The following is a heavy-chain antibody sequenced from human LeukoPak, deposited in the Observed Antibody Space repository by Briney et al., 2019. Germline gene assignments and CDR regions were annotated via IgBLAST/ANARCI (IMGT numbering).Heavy chain of an antibody. D-gene: IGHD2-21*02. J-gene: IGHJ4*02. CDR1: GYTFTGYY. Sequence: ASVKVSCKASGYTFTGYYMHWVRQAPGQGLEWMGWMNSNSGNTGYAQKFQGRVTMTRDTSISTAYMELSRLRSDDTAVYYCARGEDIVVVTQELDYWGQGTLVTVSS. V-gene: IGHV1-2*02. CDR2: MNSNSGNT. CDR3: ARGEDIVVVTQELDY.